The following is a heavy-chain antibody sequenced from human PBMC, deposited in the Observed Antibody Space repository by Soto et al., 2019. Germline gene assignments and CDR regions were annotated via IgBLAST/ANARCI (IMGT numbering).Heavy chain of an antibody. CDR1: GFTFSSYG. D-gene: IGHD2-15*01. V-gene: IGHV3-33*01. J-gene: IGHJ6*02. CDR2: IWYDGSNK. Sequence: PGGSLRLSCAASGFTFSSYGIHWVRQAPGKGLEWVAVIWYDGSNKYYADSVKGRFTISRAKSKNTLYLQMSSLRAEDTAVYYCARASPLLPPQGGYCCYGMDVWGQGTTVTVSS. CDR3: ARASPLLPPQGGYCCYGMDV.